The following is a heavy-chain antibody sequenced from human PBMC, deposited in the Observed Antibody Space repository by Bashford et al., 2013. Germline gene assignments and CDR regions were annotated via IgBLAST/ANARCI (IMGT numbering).Heavy chain of an antibody. Sequence: GESLKISCKGSGYSFTSYWISWVRQMPGKGLEWMGRIDPSDSYTNYSPSFQGHVTISADKSISTAYLQWSSLKASDTAMYYCARLLGDTILEWKDAFDIWGQGTMVTVSS. D-gene: IGHD3-16*01. V-gene: IGHV5-10-1*01. CDR1: GYSFTSYW. CDR2: IDPSDSYT. CDR3: ARLLGDTILEWKDAFDI. J-gene: IGHJ3*02.